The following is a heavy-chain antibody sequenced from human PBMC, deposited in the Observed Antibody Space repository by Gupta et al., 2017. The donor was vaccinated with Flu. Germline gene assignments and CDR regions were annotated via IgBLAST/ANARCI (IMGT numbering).Heavy chain of an antibody. CDR2: INDDGSGT. Sequence: QLVESGGGLVQPGGSLRLSCAASGFTFSMHWMHWVRQAPGKGLLWVSRINDDGSGTAYADSGKGWFTISRGNAKNTLYLQMNSLTVEDTAVYYCKRGVRPGEPTGRFDSWGQRTLVTVXS. CDR3: KRGVRPGEPTGRFDS. CDR1: GFTFSMHW. D-gene: IGHD2-21*01. V-gene: IGHV3-74*01. J-gene: IGHJ4*02.